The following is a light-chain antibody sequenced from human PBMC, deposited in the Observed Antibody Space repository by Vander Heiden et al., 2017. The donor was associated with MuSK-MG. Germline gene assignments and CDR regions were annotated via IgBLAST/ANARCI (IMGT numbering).Light chain of an antibody. CDR3: QSTDTSGTYVV. CDR2: KDT. CDR1: ALSKQY. Sequence: SPELTQPPSVSVSPGQTARITCSGDALSKQYAYWYEQKPGQAPVLVIYKDTERPSGIPERISGSSSGTTVTLTISGVQAEDEADYYCQSTDTSGTYVVFGGGTKLT. J-gene: IGLJ2*01. V-gene: IGLV3-25*03.